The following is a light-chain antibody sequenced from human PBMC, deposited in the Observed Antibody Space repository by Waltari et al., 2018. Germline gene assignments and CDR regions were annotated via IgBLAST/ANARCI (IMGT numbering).Light chain of an antibody. CDR2: EVS. CDR3: TSYTVSTPLV. V-gene: IGLV2-14*01. J-gene: IGLJ3*02. Sequence: QSALTQPASVSGSPGQSITISCTGTSSDVGSYDYVSWYQQHPGKAPKLKIYEVSNRPSGVSNRFSGSKSGNTASLTISGLQAEDEADYYCTSYTVSTPLVFGGGTKLTVL. CDR1: SSDVGSYDY.